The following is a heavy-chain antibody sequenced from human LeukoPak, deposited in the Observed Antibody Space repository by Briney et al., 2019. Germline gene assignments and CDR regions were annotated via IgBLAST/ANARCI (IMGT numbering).Heavy chain of an antibody. CDR1: GGSISSYY. CDR3: ARDRLYSGTFDY. J-gene: IGHJ4*02. Sequence: PSETLSLTCTVSGGSISSYYWSWIRHPPGKGLECIGYIYYSGSTNYNPSLKRRVTISVDTSKNQFSLKLSSVTAADTAVYYCARDRLYSGTFDYWGQGTLVTVSS. CDR2: IYYSGST. V-gene: IGHV4-59*01. D-gene: IGHD2-8*01.